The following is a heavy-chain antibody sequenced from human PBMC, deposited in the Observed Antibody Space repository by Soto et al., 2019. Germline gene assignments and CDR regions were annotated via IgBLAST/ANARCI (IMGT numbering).Heavy chain of an antibody. J-gene: IGHJ4*02. Sequence: GASVKVSCKASVYTFTGYYMHWVRQAPGQGLEWMGWINPNSGGTNYAQKFQGRVTMTRDTSISTAYMELSRLRSDDTAVYYCARDGGYSGYDLDYWGQGTLVTVSS. CDR3: ARDGGYSGYDLDY. V-gene: IGHV1-2*02. CDR1: VYTFTGYY. D-gene: IGHD5-12*01. CDR2: INPNSGGT.